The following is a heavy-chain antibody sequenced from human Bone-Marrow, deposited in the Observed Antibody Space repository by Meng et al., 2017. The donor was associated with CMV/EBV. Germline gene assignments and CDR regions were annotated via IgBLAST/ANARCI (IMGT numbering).Heavy chain of an antibody. CDR2: IYYSGST. J-gene: IGHJ5*02. V-gene: IGHV4-59*01. Sequence: SETLSLTCTVSGGSISSYYWSWIRQPPGKGLEWIGYIYYSGSTNYNPSLKSRVTISVDTSKNQFSLKLSSVTAADTAVYYCARALFLEWLGGFDPWGQGTRVTCSS. D-gene: IGHD3-3*01. CDR3: ARALFLEWLGGFDP. CDR1: GGSISSYY.